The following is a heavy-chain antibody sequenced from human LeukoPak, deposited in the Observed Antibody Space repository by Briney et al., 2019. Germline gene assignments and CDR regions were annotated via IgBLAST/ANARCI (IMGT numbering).Heavy chain of an antibody. V-gene: IGHV3-66*01. J-gene: IGHJ4*02. CDR2: IYSGGST. D-gene: IGHD1-14*01. Sequence: PGGSLRLSCVASGFTVSSNYMSWVRQAPGKGLEWISVIYSGGSTHYADSVMGRFTISRDISKNSLYLQMNSLRAEDTAVYYCAGLSSRTVTAGSWGQGTLVTVSS. CDR3: AGLSSRTVTAGS. CDR1: GFTVSSNY.